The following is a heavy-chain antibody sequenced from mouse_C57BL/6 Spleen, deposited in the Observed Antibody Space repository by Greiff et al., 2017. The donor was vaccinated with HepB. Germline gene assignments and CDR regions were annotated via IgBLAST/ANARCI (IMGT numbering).Heavy chain of an antibody. CDR3: ARDGSSPHWYFDV. J-gene: IGHJ1*03. Sequence: EVQLKESGPELVKPGASVKIPCKASGYTFTDYNMDWVKQSHGKSLEWIGDINPNNGGTIYNQKFKGKATLTVDKSSSTAYMGLRSLTSEDTAVYYCARDGSSPHWYFDVWGTGTTVTVSS. CDR1: GYTFTDYN. V-gene: IGHV1-18*01. D-gene: IGHD1-1*01. CDR2: INPNNGGT.